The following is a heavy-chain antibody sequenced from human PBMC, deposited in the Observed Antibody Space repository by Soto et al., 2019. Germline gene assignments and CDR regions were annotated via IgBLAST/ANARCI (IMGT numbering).Heavy chain of an antibody. CDR2: ISGSGGST. Sequence: EVQLLESGGGLVQPGGSLRLSCAASGFTFSSYAMSWVRQAPGKGLEWVSAISGSGGSTYYADSVKGRFTISSNISKNTQYLQRNSLSAEDTALYYCARVSDGGSSCWYSSYYYVDVWGKGTTVTVFS. CDR1: GFTFSSYA. CDR3: ARVSDGGSSCWYSSYYYVDV. V-gene: IGHV3-23*01. J-gene: IGHJ6*03. D-gene: IGHD6-19*01.